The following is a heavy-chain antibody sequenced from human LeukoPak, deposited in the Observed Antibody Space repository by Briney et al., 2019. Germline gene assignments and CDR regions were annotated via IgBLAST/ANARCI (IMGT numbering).Heavy chain of an antibody. CDR3: ARGAYGPGSFPFDC. CDR2: ISWSSGSI. J-gene: IGHJ4*02. V-gene: IGHV3-9*01. Sequence: QTGGSLRLSCAASGFSFDDYAMHGVRQAPGGGLEGASGISWSSGSIGYADSVKGRFTISRDNAKNSLFLQMNSLRAEDTAVYYCARGAYGPGSFPFDCWGQRTLVTVSS. D-gene: IGHD3-10*01. CDR1: GFSFDDYA.